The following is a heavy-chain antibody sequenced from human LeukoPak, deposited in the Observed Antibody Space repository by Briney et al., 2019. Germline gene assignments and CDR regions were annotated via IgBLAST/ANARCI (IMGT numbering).Heavy chain of an antibody. J-gene: IGHJ5*02. D-gene: IGHD2-2*01. V-gene: IGHV1-24*01. CDR1: GYTLTELS. CDR2: FDPEDGET. Sequence: ASVKVSCKVSGYTLTELSMHWVRQAPGKGLEWMGGFDPEDGETIYAQKFQGRVTMTEDTSTDTAYMELSSLRSEDTAVYYCATALYCSSTSCYHPWGWFDPWGQGTLVTVSS. CDR3: ATALYCSSTSCYHPWGWFDP.